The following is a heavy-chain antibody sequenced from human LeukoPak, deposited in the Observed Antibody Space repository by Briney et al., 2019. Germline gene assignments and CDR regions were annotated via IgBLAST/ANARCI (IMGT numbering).Heavy chain of an antibody. D-gene: IGHD3-10*01. CDR1: GGSISSGDYY. J-gene: IGHJ4*02. V-gene: IGHV4-30-4*01. Sequence: SETLSLTCTVSGGSISSGDYYWSWIRQPPGKGLEWIGYIYYSGSTYYNPSLKSRVTISVDTSKNQFSLKLSSVTAADTAVYYCARQIDYGSGPLDYWGQGTLVTVSS. CDR3: ARQIDYGSGPLDY. CDR2: IYYSGST.